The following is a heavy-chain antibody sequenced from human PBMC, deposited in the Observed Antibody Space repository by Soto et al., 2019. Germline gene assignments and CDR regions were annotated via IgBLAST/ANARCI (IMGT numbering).Heavy chain of an antibody. D-gene: IGHD1-1*01. CDR2: IIPIIGTP. CDR1: GGTFRTHV. J-gene: IGHJ4*02. Sequence: SLKVSCRASGGTFRTHVFNCLRQAPGQGLEWIGGIIPIIGTPNYAQKFQARITITADASTNTFYLEVSILRSQDTSVYYCARDLEFRDGNISHLDYLGKGILVTFSS. V-gene: IGHV1-69*13. CDR3: ARDLEFRDGNISHLDY.